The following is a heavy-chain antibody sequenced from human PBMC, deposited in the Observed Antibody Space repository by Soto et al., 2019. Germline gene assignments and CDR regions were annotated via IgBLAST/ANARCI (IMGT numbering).Heavy chain of an antibody. J-gene: IGHJ6*01. Sequence: QVQLVQSGAEVKKPGSSVKVSCKASGGSFMSQAISWVRQAPGQGPEWMGGIIPFSGTVTYTQRFQGRLTLTADEPTKTAYMELSSLRSEDKAVYYCARGSYDSYARFFGMDVWGQGTKVTVSA. V-gene: IGHV1-69*01. CDR3: ARGSYDSYARFFGMDV. CDR2: IIPFSGTV. D-gene: IGHD3-10*01. CDR1: GGSFMSQA.